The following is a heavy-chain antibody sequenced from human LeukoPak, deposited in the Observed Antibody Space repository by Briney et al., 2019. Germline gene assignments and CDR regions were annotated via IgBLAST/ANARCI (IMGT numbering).Heavy chain of an antibody. Sequence: GGSLRLACAASGFTFDDYGMSWVRQAPGKGLEWVSGISWNGGRTGYADSVMGRFTISRDSAKNSLYLQMNSLRAEDTAFYYCARDYYSGGSCYGGHDYWGQGTLVTVSS. CDR2: ISWNGGRT. V-gene: IGHV3-20*04. J-gene: IGHJ4*02. CDR3: ARDYYSGGSCYGGHDY. D-gene: IGHD2-15*01. CDR1: GFTFDDYG.